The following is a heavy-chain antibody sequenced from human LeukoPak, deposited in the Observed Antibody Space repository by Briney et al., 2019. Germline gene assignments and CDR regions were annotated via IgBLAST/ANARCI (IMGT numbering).Heavy chain of an antibody. CDR1: GYTFTSYG. D-gene: IGHD3-10*01. Sequence: ASVKVSCKASGYTFTSYGISWVRQAPGQGLEWMGWISAYNGNTNYAQKLQGRVTMTTDTSTSTAYMELRSLRSDDTAVYYCAREGPITMVRGVIVPYFDYWSQGTLVTVSS. V-gene: IGHV1-18*01. CDR2: ISAYNGNT. J-gene: IGHJ4*02. CDR3: AREGPITMVRGVIVPYFDY.